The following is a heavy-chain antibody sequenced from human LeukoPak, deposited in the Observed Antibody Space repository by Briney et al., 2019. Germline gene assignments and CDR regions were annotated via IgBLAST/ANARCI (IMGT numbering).Heavy chain of an antibody. V-gene: IGHV1-2*02. CDR2: INPNSGGT. CDR3: ARDEVAGRDY. D-gene: IGHD6-19*01. J-gene: IGHJ4*02. CDR1: GYIFTDYY. Sequence: ASVKVSCKTSGYIFTDYYIHWVRQAPGQGLEWMGWINPNSGGTNYAQRFQGRVTMTRDTSISTAYMELSSLRSDDTAIYYCARDEVAGRDYWGQGTLVTVSS.